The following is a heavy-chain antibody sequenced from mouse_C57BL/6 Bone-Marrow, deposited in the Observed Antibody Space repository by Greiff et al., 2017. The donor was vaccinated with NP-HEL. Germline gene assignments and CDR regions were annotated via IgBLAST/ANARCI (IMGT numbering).Heavy chain of an antibody. J-gene: IGHJ3*01. CDR3: TTVGFAY. CDR1: GFNIKDDY. CDR2: IDPENGDT. V-gene: IGHV14-4*01. D-gene: IGHD1-1*01. Sequence: EVQGVESGAELVRPGASVKLSCTASGFNIKDDYMHWVQQRPEQGLEWIGWIDPENGDTEYASKFQGKATITADTSSNTAYLQLSSLTSEDAAVYYCTTVGFAYWGQGTLVTVSA.